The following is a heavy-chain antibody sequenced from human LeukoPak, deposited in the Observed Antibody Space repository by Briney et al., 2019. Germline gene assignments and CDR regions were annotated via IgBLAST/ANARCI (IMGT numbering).Heavy chain of an antibody. Sequence: GGSLGLSCAASGFTFSDYSMNWVRQAPGKGLEWISYVGISSGNTKYADSVKGRFTISGDSDKNSVFLQMNNLRVEDTAVYYCARDHGYGFDAWGQGTLVTVSS. CDR2: VGISSGNT. CDR3: ARDHGYGFDA. CDR1: GFTFSDYS. V-gene: IGHV3-48*04. J-gene: IGHJ4*02. D-gene: IGHD5-12*01.